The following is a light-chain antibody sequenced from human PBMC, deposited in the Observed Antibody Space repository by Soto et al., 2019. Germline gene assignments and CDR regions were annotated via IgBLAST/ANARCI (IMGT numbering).Light chain of an antibody. J-gene: IGKJ4*01. Sequence: DIQMTQSPSSVSASVGDRVIITCRASQAFGNFLAWYQQKRGKAPKLLIYGISTFQGGVPSRFSGSESGTDFTLTISSVQHEDSATYYCQQAASFPLTFGGGTEVEIK. CDR3: QQAASFPLT. V-gene: IGKV1-12*01. CDR2: GIS. CDR1: QAFGNF.